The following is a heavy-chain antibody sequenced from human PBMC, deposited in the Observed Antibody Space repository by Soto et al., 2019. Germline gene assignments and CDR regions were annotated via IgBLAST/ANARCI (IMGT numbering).Heavy chain of an antibody. CDR2: IFYSGST. CDR1: GGSINAFF. V-gene: IGHV4-59*01. CDR3: ATQTGLYYYGMDV. J-gene: IGHJ6*02. Sequence: SETLSLTCTVCGGSINAFFWSWGRQPPGKGLESIGYIFYSGSTNYNPSLKSRVTISPDTSKTQFSLNLTSVTAADTAVYYCATQTGLYYYGMDVWGQGTTVTVSS.